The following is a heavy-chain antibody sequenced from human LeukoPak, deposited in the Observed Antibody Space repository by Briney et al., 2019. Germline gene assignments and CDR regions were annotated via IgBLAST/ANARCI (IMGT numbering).Heavy chain of an antibody. CDR2: ISGSGGST. CDR3: AKEDAFWSGCFGYYFDY. V-gene: IGHV3-23*01. J-gene: IGHJ4*02. D-gene: IGHD3-3*01. CDR1: GFTFSSYA. Sequence: LSGGSLRLSCAASGFTFSSYAMSWVRQAPGKGLQWVSAISGSGGSTYYADSVKGRFTISRDNSKNTLYLQMNSLRAEDTAVYYCAKEDAFWSGCFGYYFDYWGQGTLVTVSS.